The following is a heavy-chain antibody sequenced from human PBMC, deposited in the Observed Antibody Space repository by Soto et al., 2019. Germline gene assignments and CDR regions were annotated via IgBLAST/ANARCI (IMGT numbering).Heavy chain of an antibody. CDR1: GGSISSSSYY. V-gene: IGHV4-39*01. CDR2: IYYSGST. Sequence: PSETLSLTCTVSGGSISSSSYYWGWIRQPPGKGLEWIGSIYYSGSTYYNPSLKSRVTISVDTSKNQFSLKLSSVTAADTAVYYCARQVVAYCSGGTCYAVAYFQHWGQGPLVT. D-gene: IGHD2-15*01. J-gene: IGHJ1*01. CDR3: ARQVVAYCSGGTCYAVAYFQH.